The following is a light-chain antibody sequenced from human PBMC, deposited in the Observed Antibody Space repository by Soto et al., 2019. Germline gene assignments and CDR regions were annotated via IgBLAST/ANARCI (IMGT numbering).Light chain of an antibody. J-gene: IGKJ5*01. CDR3: QQYGSSIP. Sequence: EIVMTQSPATLSVYPGERATLSCRASQSVSSNLAWYQQKPGQAPRLLIYGASTRATGIPARFSGSGSGTDFTLTISRLEPEDFAVYYCQQYGSSIPFGQGRRLEIK. CDR2: GAS. CDR1: QSVSSN. V-gene: IGKV3-15*01.